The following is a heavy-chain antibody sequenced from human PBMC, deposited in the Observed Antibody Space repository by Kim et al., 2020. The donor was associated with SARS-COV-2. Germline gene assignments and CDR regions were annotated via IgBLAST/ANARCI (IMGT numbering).Heavy chain of an antibody. CDR1: GFTFSSYA. D-gene: IGHD3-16*01. CDR3: ARDFGAAHAFDI. J-gene: IGHJ3*02. Sequence: GGSLRLSCAASGFTFSSYAMHWVRQAPGKGLEWVAVISYDGSNKYYADSVKGRFTISRDNSKNTLYLQMNSLRAEDTAVYYCARDFGAAHAFDIWGQGT. CDR2: ISYDGSNK. V-gene: IGHV3-30-3*01.